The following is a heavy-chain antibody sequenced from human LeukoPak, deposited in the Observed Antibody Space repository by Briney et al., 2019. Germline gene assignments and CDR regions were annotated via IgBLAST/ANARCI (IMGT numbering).Heavy chain of an antibody. CDR1: GFTFSNYA. D-gene: IGHD3-3*01. J-gene: IGHJ4*02. CDR3: AKTRKDYDFWSGYPYYFDY. Sequence: GGSLRLSCAASGFTFSNYAMSWVRQAPGKGLEWVSAISGSATSTYYADSVKGRFTISRDNSKNTLYLQMNSLRAEDTAVYYCAKTRKDYDFWSGYPYYFDYWGQGTLVTVSS. V-gene: IGHV3-23*01. CDR2: ISGSATST.